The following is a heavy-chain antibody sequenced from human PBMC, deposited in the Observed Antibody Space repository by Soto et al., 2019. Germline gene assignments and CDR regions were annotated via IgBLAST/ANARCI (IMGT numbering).Heavy chain of an antibody. CDR3: ARDHSGSYPPYSYGMDV. CDR2: IIPIFGTA. CDR1: GGTFSSYA. J-gene: IGHJ6*02. V-gene: IGHV1-69*06. D-gene: IGHD1-26*01. Sequence: SVKVSCKASGGTFSSYAISWVRQAPGQGLEWMGGIIPIFGTANYAQKFQGRVTITADKSTSTAYMELSSLRSEDTAVYYCARDHSGSYPPYSYGMDVWGQGTTVTVSS.